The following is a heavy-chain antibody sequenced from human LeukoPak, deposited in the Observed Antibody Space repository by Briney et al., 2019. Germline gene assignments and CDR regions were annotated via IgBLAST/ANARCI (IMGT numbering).Heavy chain of an antibody. J-gene: IGHJ5*02. Sequence: SETLSLTCTVSGGSISSYYWSWIRQPPGKGLEWIGYIYYSGSTNYNPSLKSRVTISVDTSKNQFSLKLSSVTAADTAVYYCARHIRVGHNYFGWFDPWGQGTLVTVSS. CDR2: IYYSGST. CDR1: GGSISSYY. D-gene: IGHD5-24*01. CDR3: ARHIRVGHNYFGWFDP. V-gene: IGHV4-59*08.